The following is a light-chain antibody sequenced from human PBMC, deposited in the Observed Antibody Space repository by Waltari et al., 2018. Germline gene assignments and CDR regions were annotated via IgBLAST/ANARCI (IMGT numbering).Light chain of an antibody. J-gene: IGLJ1*01. CDR2: EVT. Sequence: QSGLTQPASASGSPGQSITISCTGTSRDVGNYNLVSWSQQHPGTAPILLIYEVTKRASGTSDRFSASKSCNTASLTISGLQAQEDEADYYCCSYVGLGTYVFGTGTKVTV. CDR3: CSYVGLGTYV. V-gene: IGLV2-23*02. CDR1: SRDVGNYNL.